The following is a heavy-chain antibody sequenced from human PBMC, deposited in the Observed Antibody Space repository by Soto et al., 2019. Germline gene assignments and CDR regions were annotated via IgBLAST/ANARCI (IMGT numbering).Heavy chain of an antibody. V-gene: IGHV2-5*01. D-gene: IGHD3-22*01. J-gene: IGHJ4*02. CDR1: GFSLSTSGVG. CDR2: IYWNDDK. Sequence: SGPTLVNPTQPLTLTCTFSGFSLSTSGVGVGWIRQPPGKALEWLALIYWNDDKRYSPSLKSRLTITKDTSKNQVVLTMTNMDPVDTATYYCALQPYYYDSSGSGIFDYWGQGTLVTVSS. CDR3: ALQPYYYDSSGSGIFDY.